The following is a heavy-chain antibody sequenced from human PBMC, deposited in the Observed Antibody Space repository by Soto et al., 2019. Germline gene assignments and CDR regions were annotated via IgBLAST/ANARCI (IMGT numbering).Heavy chain of an antibody. CDR2: IYYNGST. V-gene: IGHV4-59*02. J-gene: IGHJ6*03. CDR3: AREFFWRSSSSPTYYYYLDV. Sequence: VQLQESGEGLLKPSETLSLTCTVPGGSVSSYHWTWIRQSPGKGLEWIGYIYYNGSTDYNPSLKSRLTVAVSTSKRQFSLRLTSVTAADTAVYYCAREFFWRSSSSPTYYYYLDVWGKGTTVTVSS. D-gene: IGHD6-6*01. CDR1: GGSVSSYH.